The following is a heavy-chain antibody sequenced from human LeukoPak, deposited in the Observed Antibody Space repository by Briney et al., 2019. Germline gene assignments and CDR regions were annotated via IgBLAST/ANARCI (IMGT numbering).Heavy chain of an antibody. CDR1: GFTFSSYA. V-gene: IGHV3-30*02. CDR2: IWYGGSNK. D-gene: IGHD3-3*01. J-gene: IGHJ3*02. Sequence: GGSLRLSCAASGFTFSSYAMHWVRQAPGKGLEWVAVIWYGGSNKYYAASVKGRFTTSRDNSKNTLYLQMNSLRAEDTAVYYCAKEVGYDSMIGFDIWGQGTMVTVSS. CDR3: AKEVGYDSMIGFDI.